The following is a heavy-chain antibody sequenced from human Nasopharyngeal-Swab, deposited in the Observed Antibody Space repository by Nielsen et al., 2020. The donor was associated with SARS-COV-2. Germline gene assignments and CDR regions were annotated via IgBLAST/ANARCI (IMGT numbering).Heavy chain of an antibody. CDR1: RFTFSSYE. CDR2: ISSSGSTI. Sequence: GGSLRLSCAASRFTFSSYEMDWVRQAPEKGLEWVSYISSSGSTIYYADSVKGRFTISRDNAKNSLYLQMNSLRAEDTAVYYCARSIAVAADYWGQGTLVTVSS. V-gene: IGHV3-48*03. J-gene: IGHJ4*02. D-gene: IGHD6-19*01. CDR3: ARSIAVAADY.